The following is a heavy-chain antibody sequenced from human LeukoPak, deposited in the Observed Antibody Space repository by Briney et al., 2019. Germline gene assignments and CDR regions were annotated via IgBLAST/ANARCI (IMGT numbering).Heavy chain of an antibody. CDR1: GFTFSSYG. CDR3: AKDSVLWFGELLNYFDY. CDR2: IRYDGSNK. V-gene: IGHV3-30*02. D-gene: IGHD3-10*01. Sequence: GGSLRLSCAASGFTFSSYGMHWVRQAPGKGLEWVAFIRYDGSNKYYADSVKGRFTISRDNSKNTLYLQMTSLRAEDTAVYYCAKDSVLWFGELLNYFDYWGQGTLVTVSS. J-gene: IGHJ4*02.